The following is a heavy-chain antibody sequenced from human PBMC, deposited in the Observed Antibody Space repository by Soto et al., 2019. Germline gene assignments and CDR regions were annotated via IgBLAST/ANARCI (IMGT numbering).Heavy chain of an antibody. J-gene: IGHJ6*02. D-gene: IGHD3-9*01. CDR1: DYGFSSYW. CDR3: ARQGGTGYQGYSGMDV. Sequence: PGVPLKIYCKTTDYGFSSYWIAWVRQMPGKGLEWMGIIYPDDSDTRYSPSFQGQVTISADKSITTAYLQWSSLKASDTAIYYCARQGGTGYQGYSGMDVCGLGNTLTISS. CDR2: IYPDDSDT. V-gene: IGHV5-51*01.